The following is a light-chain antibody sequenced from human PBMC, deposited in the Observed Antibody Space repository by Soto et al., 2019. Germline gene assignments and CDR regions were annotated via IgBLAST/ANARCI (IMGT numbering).Light chain of an antibody. CDR2: GAS. V-gene: IGKV3-15*01. CDR1: QSVSNN. CDR3: QQYNNWPPVT. Sequence: EIVMTQSPATLSVSPGERATLSRRASQSVSNNLAWYQQKPGQTPRLLIYGASTRATGIPVRFSGSGSGTEFTLTISSLQSEDLAVYYCQQYNNWPPVTFGQGTKLEIK. J-gene: IGKJ2*01.